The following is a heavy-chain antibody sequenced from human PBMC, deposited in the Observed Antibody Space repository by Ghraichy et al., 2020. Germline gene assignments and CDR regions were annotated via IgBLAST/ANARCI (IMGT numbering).Heavy chain of an antibody. CDR3: ARGLAVAGTFWYFDL. CDR2: TDSSSDRI. Sequence: GGSLRLSCAASGFAFSNYYMNWVRQTPGEGLEWVSSTDSSSDRIYHADSVKGRFTISRDNAKNSLFLQMNSLRAEDTAVYYCARGLAVAGTFWYFDLWGRGTLVSVSS. D-gene: IGHD6-19*01. CDR1: GFAFSNYY. V-gene: IGHV3-21*01. J-gene: IGHJ2*01.